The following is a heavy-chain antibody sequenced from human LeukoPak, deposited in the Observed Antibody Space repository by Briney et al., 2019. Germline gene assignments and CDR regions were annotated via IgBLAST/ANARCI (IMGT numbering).Heavy chain of an antibody. Sequence: PSETLSLTCTVSGGSISSYYWSWIRQPPGKGLEWIGYIYYSGSTNYNPSLKSRVTMSVDTSKNQFSLKLSSVTAADTAVYYCARDRDMDDAFDIWGQGTMVTVSS. CDR3: ARDRDMDDAFDI. V-gene: IGHV4-59*12. CDR2: IYYSGST. CDR1: GGSISSYY. J-gene: IGHJ3*02.